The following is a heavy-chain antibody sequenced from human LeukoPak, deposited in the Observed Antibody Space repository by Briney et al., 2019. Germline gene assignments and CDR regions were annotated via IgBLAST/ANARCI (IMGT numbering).Heavy chain of an antibody. CDR1: GFTFNNQA. Sequence: GGSLRLSCAASGFTFNNQAMSWVRQAPGKGLEWVSSISSSSSYIYYADSVKGRFTISRDNAKNSLYLQMNSLRAEDTAVYYCARDRWHSSGWYTGEFDYWGQGTLVTVSS. J-gene: IGHJ4*02. CDR3: ARDRWHSSGWYTGEFDY. CDR2: ISSSSSYI. V-gene: IGHV3-21*01. D-gene: IGHD6-19*01.